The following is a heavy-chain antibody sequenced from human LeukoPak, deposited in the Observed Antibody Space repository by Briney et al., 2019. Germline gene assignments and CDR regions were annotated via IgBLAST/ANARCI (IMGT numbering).Heavy chain of an antibody. J-gene: IGHJ4*02. V-gene: IGHV1-46*01. CDR2: INPSGGST. CDR1: GYTFTGYC. CDR3: ARAAVAGKRTLDY. Sequence: GASVKVSCKASGYTFTGYCMHWVRQAPGQGLEWMGIINPSGGSTSYAQKFQGRVTMTRDTSTSTVYMELSSLRSEDTAVYYCARAAVAGKRTLDYWGQGTLVTVSS. D-gene: IGHD6-19*01.